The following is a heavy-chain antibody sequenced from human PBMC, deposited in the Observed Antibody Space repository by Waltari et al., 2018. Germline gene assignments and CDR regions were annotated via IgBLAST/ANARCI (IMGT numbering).Heavy chain of an antibody. J-gene: IGHJ3*02. CDR3: ARDVYDYVWGSYRFSAFDI. CDR2: IYYSGST. D-gene: IGHD3-16*02. Sequence: QVQLQESGPGLVKPSETLSLPCTVPGGSISRHYWSWIRQPPGTGLEWIGYIYYSGSTNYNPSLKSRVTISVDTSKNQFSLKLSSVTAADTAVYYCARDVYDYVWGSYRFSAFDIWGQGTMVTVSS. CDR1: GGSISRHY. V-gene: IGHV4-59*11.